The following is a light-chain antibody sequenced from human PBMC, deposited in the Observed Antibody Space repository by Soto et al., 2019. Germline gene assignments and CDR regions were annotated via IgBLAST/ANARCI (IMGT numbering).Light chain of an antibody. J-gene: IGLJ3*02. CDR1: SSDVGAYNY. CDR2: EVT. Sequence: QSVLTQPASVSGSPGQSITISCTGTSSDVGAYNYVSWYQQHSGKAPKLIIYEVTNRPSGVSNRFSASKSGNTASLTIFGLQAEDEADDYCSSYTSSSSWVFGGGTQLTVL. CDR3: SSYTSSSSWV. V-gene: IGLV2-14*01.